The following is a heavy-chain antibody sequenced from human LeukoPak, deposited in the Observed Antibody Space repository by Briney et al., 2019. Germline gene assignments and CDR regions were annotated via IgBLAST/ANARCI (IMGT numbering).Heavy chain of an antibody. J-gene: IGHJ6*03. V-gene: IGHV4-4*07. D-gene: IGHD2-2*01. CDR1: GGSISSYY. Sequence: PSETLSLTCTVSGGSISSYYWSWIRQPAGKGLEWIGRIYTSGSTNYNPSLKSRVTMSVDTSKNQFSLKLSSVTAADTAVYYCAREDIVVVPAATSYYMDVWGKGTTVTVSS. CDR3: AREDIVVVPAATSYYMDV. CDR2: IYTSGST.